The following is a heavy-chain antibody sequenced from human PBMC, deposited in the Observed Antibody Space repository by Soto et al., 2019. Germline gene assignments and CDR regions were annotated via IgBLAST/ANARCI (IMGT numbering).Heavy chain of an antibody. Sequence: PSQTLSITFAISGNSVSSNSAAWNWIRQSPSRGLEWLGRTYYRSKWYKEYAASVKSRITINPDTSKNQFSLQLNSVSPEDTAVYYCARTVGWLRPWGQGSLVTVSS. D-gene: IGHD6-19*01. V-gene: IGHV6-1*01. CDR2: TYYRSKWYK. J-gene: IGHJ5*02. CDR1: GNSVSSNSAA. CDR3: ARTVGWLRP.